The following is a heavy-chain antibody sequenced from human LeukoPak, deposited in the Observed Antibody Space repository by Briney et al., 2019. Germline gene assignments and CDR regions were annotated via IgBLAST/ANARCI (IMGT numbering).Heavy chain of an antibody. CDR1: GYTFTGYY. CDR3: ARDHWKSGSYLFDY. Sequence: ASVKVSCKASGYTFTGYYMHWVRQAPGQGLEWMGWINPNSGGTNYAQKFQGRVTMTRDTSISTAYMELSRLRSDDTAVYYCARDHWKSGSYLFDYWGQGTLVTVSS. CDR2: INPNSGGT. J-gene: IGHJ4*02. V-gene: IGHV1-2*02. D-gene: IGHD1-26*01.